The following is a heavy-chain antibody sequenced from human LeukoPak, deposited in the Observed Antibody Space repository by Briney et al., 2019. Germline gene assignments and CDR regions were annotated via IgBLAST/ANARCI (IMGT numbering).Heavy chain of an antibody. V-gene: IGHV4-39*07. CDR1: GDSISSSSYY. CDR3: ARVGPGYSYGFGRRDGFDP. Sequence: NPSETLSLTCTVSGDSISSSSYYWGWIRQPPGKGLEWIGSIYCSGSTYYNPSLKSRVTISVDTSKNQFSLKLSSVTAADTAVYYCARVGPGYSYGFGRRDGFDPWGQGTLVTVSS. D-gene: IGHD5-18*01. CDR2: IYCSGST. J-gene: IGHJ5*02.